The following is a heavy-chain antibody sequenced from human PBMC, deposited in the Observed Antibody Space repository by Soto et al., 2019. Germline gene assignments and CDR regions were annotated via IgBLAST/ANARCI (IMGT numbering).Heavy chain of an antibody. J-gene: IGHJ4*02. D-gene: IGHD6-19*01. Sequence: GGSLRFSCAASGFTVSSNYMSWVRQAPGKGLEWVSVIYSGGSTYYADSVKGRFTISRHNSKNTLYLQMNSLRAEDTAVYYCARAAGKTVAGKHFDYWGQGTLVTVSS. CDR1: GFTVSSNY. CDR3: ARAAGKTVAGKHFDY. V-gene: IGHV3-53*04. CDR2: IYSGGST.